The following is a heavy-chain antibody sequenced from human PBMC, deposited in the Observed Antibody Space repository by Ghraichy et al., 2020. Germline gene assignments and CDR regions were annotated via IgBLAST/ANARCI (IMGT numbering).Heavy chain of an antibody. J-gene: IGHJ5*02. CDR3: SRDAAIAVAGTIWFDP. CDR1: KYTFTVYY. D-gene: IGHD6-19*01. V-gene: IGHV1-2*02. Sequence: ASVKVSCKAAKYTFTVYYMHWVRQAPVQGLEWMGWINPNSGGTNYAQKFQGRVTMTRDTSISTAYMELSRLRSDDTAVYYCSRDAAIAVAGTIWFDPWGQVTLVTVSS. CDR2: INPNSGGT.